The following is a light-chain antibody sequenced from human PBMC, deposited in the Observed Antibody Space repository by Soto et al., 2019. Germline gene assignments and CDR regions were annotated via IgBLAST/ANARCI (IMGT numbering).Light chain of an antibody. CDR1: QSVSSSY. CDR2: GAS. V-gene: IGKV3-20*01. CDR3: QQYATSPRT. J-gene: IGKJ1*01. Sequence: EIVLTQSPGTLSLSPGERATLSCRASQSVSSSYLAWYQQKPGQAPRLLIYGASSRATGIPDRFSGSGSWTDFTLTIPRLEPEDLALFYCQQYATSPRTFSQGTKVEIK.